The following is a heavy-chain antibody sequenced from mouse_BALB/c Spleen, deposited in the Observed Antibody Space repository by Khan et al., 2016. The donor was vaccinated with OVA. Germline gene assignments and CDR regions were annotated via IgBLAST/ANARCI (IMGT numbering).Heavy chain of an antibody. V-gene: IGHV9-3-1*01. Sequence: QIQLVQSGPELKKPGETVKISCKASGYTFTNYGMNWVKQAPGKGLKWMGWINTYTGEPTYADDFKGRSAFSLETSASTAYLQIKNLKNEDTATXFCARSSSYWYFDVWGAGTTVTVSS. CDR3: ARSSSYWYFDV. CDR2: INTYTGEP. D-gene: IGHD3-1*01. CDR1: GYTFTNYG. J-gene: IGHJ1*01.